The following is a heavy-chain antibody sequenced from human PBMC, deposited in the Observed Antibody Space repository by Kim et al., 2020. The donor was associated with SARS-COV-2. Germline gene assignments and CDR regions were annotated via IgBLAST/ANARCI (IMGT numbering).Heavy chain of an antibody. CDR2: IYYSGST. CDR1: GGSISSYY. Sequence: SETLSLTCTVSGGSISSYYWSWIRQPPGKGLEWIGYIYYSGSTNYNPSLKSRFTISVDTSKNQFSLKLSSVTAAYTAVYYCARRGYFDSSGYYPWYFDY. CDR3: ARRGYFDSSGYYPWYFDY. J-gene: IGHJ4*01. V-gene: IGHV4-59*08. D-gene: IGHD3-22*01.